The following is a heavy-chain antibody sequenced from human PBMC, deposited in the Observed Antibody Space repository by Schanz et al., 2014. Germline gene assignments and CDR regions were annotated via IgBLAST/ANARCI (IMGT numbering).Heavy chain of an antibody. J-gene: IGHJ6*02. CDR1: GFTFSSYS. CDR2: ISSSSSTR. D-gene: IGHD2-15*01. Sequence: EVQLVESGGGLVQPGGSLRLSCTASGFTFSSYSMNWVRQAPGKGLEWVSYISSSSSTRYYADSVKGRFTISRDNAKNSLFLQMNSLRAEDTAVYYCARDFLLEQLGYSHHYYAMDVWGQGTTVTVS. CDR3: ARDFLLEQLGYSHHYYAMDV. V-gene: IGHV3-48*01.